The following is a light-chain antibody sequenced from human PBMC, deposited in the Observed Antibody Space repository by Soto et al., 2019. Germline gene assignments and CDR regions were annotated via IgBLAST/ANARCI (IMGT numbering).Light chain of an antibody. Sequence: QSALTQPPSVSGSPGQSVTISCTGTSSDVGSYNRVSWYQQPRGTAPKLMIYEVSNRPSGVPDRFSGSKSGNTASLTISGLQPEDEADYYCNSYTSSSTYVFATGTKVTVL. V-gene: IGLV2-18*02. J-gene: IGLJ1*01. CDR1: SSDVGSYNR. CDR2: EVS. CDR3: NSYTSSSTYV.